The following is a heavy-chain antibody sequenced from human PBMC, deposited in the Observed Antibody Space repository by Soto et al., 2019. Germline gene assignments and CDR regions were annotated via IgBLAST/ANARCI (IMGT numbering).Heavy chain of an antibody. D-gene: IGHD4-17*01. V-gene: IGHV3-73*01. CDR2: IRSKGNSYAT. CDR1: GFTFSGSS. J-gene: IGHJ4*02. Sequence: GGSLRLSCAASGFTFSGSSVHWVRQASGKGLEWVGRIRSKGNSYATAYAASVKGRFTISRDDSKNTAYLQMNSLKTEDTAVYYCTRPGDGKMGDYGFEYWGQGTLVTVSS. CDR3: TRPGDGKMGDYGFEY.